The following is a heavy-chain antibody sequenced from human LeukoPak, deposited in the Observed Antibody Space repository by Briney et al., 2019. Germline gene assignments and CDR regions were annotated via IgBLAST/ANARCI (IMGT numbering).Heavy chain of an antibody. J-gene: IGHJ4*02. CDR2: IYTSGST. V-gene: IGHV4-61*02. CDR1: GGSISSGSYY. Sequence: SETLSPTCTVSGGSISSGSYYWSWIRQPAGKGLEWIGRIYTSGSTNYNPSLKSRVTISVDTSKNQFSLKLSSVTAADTAVYYCARARDAWAVAGSIDYWGQGTLVTVSS. D-gene: IGHD6-19*01. CDR3: ARARDAWAVAGSIDY.